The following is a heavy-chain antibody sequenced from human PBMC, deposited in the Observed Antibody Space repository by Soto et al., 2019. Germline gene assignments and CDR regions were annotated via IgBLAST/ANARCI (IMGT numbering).Heavy chain of an antibody. D-gene: IGHD6-13*01. CDR1: GFTLSDYY. V-gene: IGHV3-11*01. J-gene: IGHJ6*03. Sequence: PGGSLRLSCAASGFTLSDYYMSWIRQAPGKGLEWVSYISSSGSTIYYADSVKGRFTISRDNAKNSLYLQMNSLRAEDTAVYYCARDALEQQLVRWDYYYYMDVWGKGTTVTVSS. CDR2: ISSSGSTI. CDR3: ARDALEQQLVRWDYYYYMDV.